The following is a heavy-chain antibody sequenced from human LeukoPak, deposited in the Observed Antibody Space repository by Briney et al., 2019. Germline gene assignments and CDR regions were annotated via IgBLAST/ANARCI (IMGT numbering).Heavy chain of an antibody. Sequence: GESLKISCKGSGYSFTSYWIAWVRQMPGKGLEWMGIIYTGDSDTRYSPSFQGQVTISADKSIGAAYLQWSSLKASDTAMYYCARSSGGSWGDLDYWGQGTLVTVCS. V-gene: IGHV5-51*01. CDR3: ARSSGGSWGDLDY. CDR2: IYTGDSDT. D-gene: IGHD2-15*01. CDR1: GYSFTSYW. J-gene: IGHJ4*02.